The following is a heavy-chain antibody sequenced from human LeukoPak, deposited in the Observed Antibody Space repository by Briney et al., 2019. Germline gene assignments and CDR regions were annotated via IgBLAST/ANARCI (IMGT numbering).Heavy chain of an antibody. CDR2: ISSSSSTI. V-gene: IGHV3-48*01. J-gene: IGHJ4*02. CDR3: AKDNVFNGPDY. CDR1: GFTFSSYS. Sequence: GGSLRLSCAASGFTFSSYSMNWVRQAPGKGLEWVSYISSSSSTIYYADSVKGRFTISRDNSKNTLYLQMNSLRAEDTAVYYCAKDNVFNGPDYWGQGTLVTVSS. D-gene: IGHD3-16*01.